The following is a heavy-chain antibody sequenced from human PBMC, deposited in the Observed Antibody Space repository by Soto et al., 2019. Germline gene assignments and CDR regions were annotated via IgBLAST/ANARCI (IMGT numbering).Heavy chain of an antibody. D-gene: IGHD3-22*01. CDR3: ASKTYESKGTFDY. V-gene: IGHV4-4*02. J-gene: IGHJ4*02. CDR2: KYHSGSS. Sequence: QVQLRESGPGLVKSSETLSLTCTVSGGSISTSQWWSWLRQPPGKGLEWIGEKYHSGSSNYNTSLKSRVTISVDKSKNQFSLKLSSVAAADTAVYYCASKTYESKGTFDYWGQGTLVTVSS. CDR1: GGSISTSQW.